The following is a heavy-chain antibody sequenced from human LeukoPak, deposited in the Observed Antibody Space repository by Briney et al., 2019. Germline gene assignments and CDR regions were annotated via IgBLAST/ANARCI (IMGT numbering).Heavy chain of an antibody. CDR1: GGTFSSYA. J-gene: IGHJ4*02. D-gene: IGHD6-13*01. CDR3: ARFWYSSSWYDY. V-gene: IGHV1-69*04. CDR2: IIPILGIA. Sequence: GASVKVSCKASGGTFSSYAISWVRQAPGQGLEWMGRIIPILGIANYAQKFQGRVTITADKSTSTAYMELSSLRSEDTAVYYCARFWYSSSWYDYWGQGTLVTVSS.